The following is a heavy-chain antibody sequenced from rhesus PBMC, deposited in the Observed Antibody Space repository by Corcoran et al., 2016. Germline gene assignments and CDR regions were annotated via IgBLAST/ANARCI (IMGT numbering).Heavy chain of an antibody. CDR1: GGSISDSYR. CDR2: IYGSSTST. J-gene: IGHJ4*01. D-gene: IGHD6S26*01. V-gene: IGHV4S10*01. Sequence: QVQLQESGPGVVKPSETLSLTCAVSGGSISDSYRWSWIRQPPGKGLEGIGYIYGSSTSTNYNPSLKSRVTISNDTSKNQFSLKLSSVTAADTAVYYCAREVAAAGPFDYWGQGVLVTVSS. CDR3: AREVAAAGPFDY.